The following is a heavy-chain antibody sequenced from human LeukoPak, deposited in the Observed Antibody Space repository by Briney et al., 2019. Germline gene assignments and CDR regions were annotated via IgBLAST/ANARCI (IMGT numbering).Heavy chain of an antibody. CDR3: ARADTLDY. CDR2: INSGSSTI. Sequence: GGSLRLSCAASGFTFSTYSVNWVRQAPGKGLEWVSYINSGSSTIYYADSVKGRFTISRDNAKNSLYLQMNSLRAEDTAVYYCARADTLDYWGQGTLVTVSS. D-gene: IGHD2-15*01. V-gene: IGHV3-48*01. J-gene: IGHJ4*02. CDR1: GFTFSTYS.